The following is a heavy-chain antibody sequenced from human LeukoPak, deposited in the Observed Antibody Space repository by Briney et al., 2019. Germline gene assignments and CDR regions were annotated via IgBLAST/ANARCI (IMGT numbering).Heavy chain of an antibody. CDR1: GGSFSGHY. D-gene: IGHD3-16*01. J-gene: IGHJ6*03. Sequence: SETLSLTCAVYGGSFSGHYWSWIRQPPGKGLEWIGEINHSGSTNYNPSLKSRVTISVDTSKNQFSLKLSSVTAADTAVYYCARETSQKGAHYMDVWGKGTTVTISS. V-gene: IGHV4-34*01. CDR3: ARETSQKGAHYMDV. CDR2: INHSGST.